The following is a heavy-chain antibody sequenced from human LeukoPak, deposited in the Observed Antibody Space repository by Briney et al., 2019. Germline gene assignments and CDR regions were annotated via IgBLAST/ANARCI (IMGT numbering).Heavy chain of an antibody. V-gene: IGHV3-23*01. J-gene: IGHJ4*01. D-gene: IGHD2-15*01. Sequence: GGSLRLSCAASGFTFSTYGMHWVRQAPGKGLEWVSAISDSGGSTYSADSVTGRFTISRDNSKNTLHLQMNSLTGEDTAVYYCASRDPCSGGTCYGLGYWGHGTLVTVSS. CDR2: ISDSGGST. CDR1: GFTFSTYG. CDR3: ASRDPCSGGTCYGLGY.